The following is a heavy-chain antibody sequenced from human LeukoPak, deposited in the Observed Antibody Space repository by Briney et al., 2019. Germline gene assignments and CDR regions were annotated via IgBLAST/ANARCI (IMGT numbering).Heavy chain of an antibody. CDR1: GFTFSSYG. CDR2: IRYDGSNK. V-gene: IGHV3-30*02. D-gene: IGHD4-11*01. CDR3: AKDFITMTTVTSGDY. J-gene: IGHJ4*02. Sequence: PGGSLRLSCAASGFTFSSYGMHWVRQAPGKGLEWVAFIRYDGSNKYYADSVKGRFTISRDNSKNTLYLQMNSLRAEDTAVYYCAKDFITMTTVTSGDYWGQGTLVTVSS.